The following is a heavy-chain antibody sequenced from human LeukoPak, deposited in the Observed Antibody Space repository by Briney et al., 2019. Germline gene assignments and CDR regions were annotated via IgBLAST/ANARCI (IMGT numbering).Heavy chain of an antibody. CDR2: INHSGST. V-gene: IGHV4-34*01. CDR3: ARGRNYYGSGSYYEATRFFDY. Sequence: KPSETLSLTCAVYGGSFSGYYWSWIRQPPGKGLEWIGEINHSGSTNYNPSLKSRVTISVDTSKNQFSLKLSSVTAADTAVYYCARGRNYYGSGSYYEATRFFDYWGQGTLVTVSS. J-gene: IGHJ4*02. CDR1: GGSFSGYY. D-gene: IGHD3-10*01.